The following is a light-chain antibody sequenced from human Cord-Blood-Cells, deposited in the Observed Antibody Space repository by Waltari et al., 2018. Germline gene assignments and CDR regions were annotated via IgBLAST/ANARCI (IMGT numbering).Light chain of an antibody. CDR3: CSYAGSSTLV. Sequence: QSALTQPASVSGSPGQAITIPCTGPSSDVGSFNLVSCYQQHPGNAPKLMIYEGSKRPSGVSNRFAGSKSGNTASLTISGLQAEDEADYYCCSYAGSSTLVFGGGTKLTVL. J-gene: IGLJ2*01. V-gene: IGLV2-23*01. CDR2: EGS. CDR1: SSDVGSFNL.